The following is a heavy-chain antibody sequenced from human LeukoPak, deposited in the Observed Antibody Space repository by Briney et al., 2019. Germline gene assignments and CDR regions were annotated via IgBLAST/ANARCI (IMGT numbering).Heavy chain of an antibody. Sequence: ASVKVSCKASGYTFTSYGISWVRQAPGQGLEWMGWISAYNGNTNYAQKLQGRVTMTTDTSTSTAYMELRSLRSDDTAVYYCARGVVYPAWSGPHWSDYWGQGALVTVSS. J-gene: IGHJ4*02. V-gene: IGHV1-18*01. CDR1: GYTFTSYG. D-gene: IGHD3-3*01. CDR3: ARGVVYPAWSGPHWSDY. CDR2: ISAYNGNT.